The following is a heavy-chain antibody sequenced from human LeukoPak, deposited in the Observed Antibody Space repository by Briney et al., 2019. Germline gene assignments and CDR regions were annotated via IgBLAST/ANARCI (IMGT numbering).Heavy chain of an antibody. Sequence: ASVKVSCKASGYTFTGYYMHWVRQAPGQGLEWMGWINPNSGGTNYAQKFQGRVTMTRDTSISTAYMELSRLRSDDTAVYYCARRKQDCSSTSCSKYYFDYWGQGTLVTVSS. J-gene: IGHJ4*02. CDR3: ARRKQDCSSTSCSKYYFDY. CDR1: GYTFTGYY. D-gene: IGHD2-2*01. CDR2: INPNSGGT. V-gene: IGHV1-2*02.